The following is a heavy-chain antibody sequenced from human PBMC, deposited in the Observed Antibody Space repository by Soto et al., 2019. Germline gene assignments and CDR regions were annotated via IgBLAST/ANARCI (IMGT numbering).Heavy chain of an antibody. CDR2: IDPSGNGT. Sequence: ASVKVSCKASGHTLINYYMHWVRQAPGQGLDWLGKIDPSGNGTSYAERFQGRITLTSDTSTNTVYVELSSLRSEDMAIYYCARGSFGATGTTWPFDPWGQGTLVTVSS. CDR1: GHTLINYY. D-gene: IGHD1-1*01. CDR3: ARGSFGATGTTWPFDP. J-gene: IGHJ5*02. V-gene: IGHV1-46*01.